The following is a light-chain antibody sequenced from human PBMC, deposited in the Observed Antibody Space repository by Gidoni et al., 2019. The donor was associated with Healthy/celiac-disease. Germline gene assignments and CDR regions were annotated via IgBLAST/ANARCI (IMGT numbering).Light chain of an antibody. Sequence: ITCRASQSISSYLNWYQQKPGKAPKLLIYAASSLQSGVPSRFSGSGSGTDFTLTISSLQTEDFATYYCQQSYSTPYTFGQGTKLEIK. CDR1: QSISSY. CDR3: QQSYSTPYT. CDR2: AAS. J-gene: IGKJ2*01. V-gene: IGKV1-39*01.